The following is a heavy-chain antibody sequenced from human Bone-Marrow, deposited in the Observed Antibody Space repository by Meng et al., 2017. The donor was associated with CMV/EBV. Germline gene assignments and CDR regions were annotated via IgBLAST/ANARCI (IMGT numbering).Heavy chain of an antibody. CDR1: GGTFSSYA. V-gene: IGHV1-69*10. J-gene: IGHJ4*02. CDR3: ARDVEQLLSGGYSSSAFDY. D-gene: IGHD6-13*01. CDR2: IIPILGIA. Sequence: SVKVSCKASGGTFSSYAISWVRQAPGQGLEWMGGIIPILGIANYAQKFQGRVTITADKSTSTAYMELSSLRSEDTAVYYCARDVEQLLSGGYSSSAFDYWGQGTLVTVSS.